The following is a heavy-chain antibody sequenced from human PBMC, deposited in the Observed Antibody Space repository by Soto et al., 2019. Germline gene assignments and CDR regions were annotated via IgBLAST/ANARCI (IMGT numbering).Heavy chain of an antibody. Sequence: ASVKVSCKASGYTFTSYGISWVRQAPGQGLEWMGWISAYNGNTNYAQKLQGRVTMTTDTSTSTAYMELRSLRSDDTAVYYCARRVAARNTYYYYYYGTGVWGQGTTVTVSS. CDR3: ARRVAARNTYYYYYYGTGV. V-gene: IGHV1-18*01. CDR2: ISAYNGNT. J-gene: IGHJ6*02. D-gene: IGHD6-6*01. CDR1: GYTFTSYG.